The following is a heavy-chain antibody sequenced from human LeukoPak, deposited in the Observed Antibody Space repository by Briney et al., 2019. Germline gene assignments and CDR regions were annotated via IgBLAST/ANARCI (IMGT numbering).Heavy chain of an antibody. Sequence: PGRSLRLSCAASGFXFSSYAMHWVRQAPGKGLEWVAVISYDGSNKYYADSVKGRFTISRDNSKNTLYLQMNSLRAEDTAVYYCARDVSYSRFDYWGQGTLVTVSS. CDR2: ISYDGSNK. D-gene: IGHD2-15*01. J-gene: IGHJ4*02. V-gene: IGHV3-30-3*01. CDR3: ARDVSYSRFDY. CDR1: GFXFSSYA.